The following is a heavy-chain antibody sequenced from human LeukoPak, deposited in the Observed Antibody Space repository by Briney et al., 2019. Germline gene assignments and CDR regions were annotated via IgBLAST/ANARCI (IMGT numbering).Heavy chain of an antibody. D-gene: IGHD5-12*01. J-gene: IGHJ6*03. CDR3: ARGKAARGYDYYYYYYMDV. CDR1: GFTVSSNY. V-gene: IGHV3-66*01. Sequence: GGSLRLSCAASGFTVSSNYMSWVRQAPGKGLEWVSVIYSGGSTYYADSVKGRFTISRDNSKNTLYPQMNSLRAEATAVYYCARGKAARGYDYYYYYYMDVWGKGTTVTISS. CDR2: IYSGGST.